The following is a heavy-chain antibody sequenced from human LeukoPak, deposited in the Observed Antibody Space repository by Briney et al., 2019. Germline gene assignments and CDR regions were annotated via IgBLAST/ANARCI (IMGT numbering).Heavy chain of an antibody. CDR1: GFTFSGSA. CDR3: TRHSTVRGVTKYNWFDP. V-gene: IGHV3-73*01. J-gene: IGHJ5*02. Sequence: GGSLRLSCAASGFTFSGSAMHWVRQASGKGLEWVGRIGSKANSYATAYAASVKGRFTISRDDSKNTAYLQMNSLKTEDTAVYYCTRHSTVRGVTKYNWFDPWGQGTLVTVSS. D-gene: IGHD3-10*01. CDR2: IGSKANSYAT.